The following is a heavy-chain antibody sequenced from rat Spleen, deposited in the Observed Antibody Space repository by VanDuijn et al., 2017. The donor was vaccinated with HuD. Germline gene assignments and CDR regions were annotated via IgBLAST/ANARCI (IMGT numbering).Heavy chain of an antibody. CDR3: TTGDYGYTRLFAY. CDR1: GFTFSDYY. J-gene: IGHJ3*01. D-gene: IGHD1-9*01. V-gene: IGHV5-20*01. CDR2: ISSGGGGI. Sequence: EVQLVESDGGLVRPGRSLKLSCAASGFTFSDYYMAWVRQAPKKGLEWVTSISSGGGGIYYLDSVKGRFTISRDNAKSTLYLQMDSLRSEDTATYYCTTGDYGYTRLFAYWGQGTLVTVSS.